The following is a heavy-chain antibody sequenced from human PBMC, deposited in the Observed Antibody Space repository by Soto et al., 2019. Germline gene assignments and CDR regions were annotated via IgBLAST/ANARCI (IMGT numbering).Heavy chain of an antibody. CDR1: GGSISSYY. J-gene: IGHJ4*02. D-gene: IGHD4-17*01. CDR2: IYYSGST. Sequence: SETLSLTCTVSGGSISSYYWSWIRQPPGKGLEWIGYIYYSGSTNYNPSLKSRVTISVDTSKNQFSLKLSSVTAADTAVYYCARLRGEYDLDYWGQGTLVTVSS. V-gene: IGHV4-59*08. CDR3: ARLRGEYDLDY.